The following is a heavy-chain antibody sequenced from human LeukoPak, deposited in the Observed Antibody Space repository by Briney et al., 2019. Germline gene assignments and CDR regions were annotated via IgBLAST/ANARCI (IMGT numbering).Heavy chain of an antibody. Sequence: SETLSLTCTVSGGSISSSSYYWGWIRQPPGKGLEGIGSIYDSGSTYYNPTLKSRVTISVDTSKNQCSLKLSSVTAADTAVYYCARRVYYYDSSGYYVDTQSYFDYWGQGTLVTVSS. CDR2: IYDSGST. J-gene: IGHJ4*02. V-gene: IGHV4-39*01. D-gene: IGHD3-22*01. CDR3: ARRVYYYDSSGYYVDTQSYFDY. CDR1: GGSISSSSYY.